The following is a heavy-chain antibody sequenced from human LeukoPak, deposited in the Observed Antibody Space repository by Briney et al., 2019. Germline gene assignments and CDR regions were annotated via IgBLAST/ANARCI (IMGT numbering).Heavy chain of an antibody. D-gene: IGHD4-17*01. CDR1: GGSFSGYY. V-gene: IGHV4-34*01. CDR2: INHSGST. CDR3: ARGLRLRGRTRGDY. J-gene: IGHJ4*02. Sequence: SETLSLTCAVYGGSFSGYYWSWIRQPPGKGLEWIGEINHSGSTIYNPSLKSRVTISVDTSKNQFSLKLSSVTAADTAVYYCARGLRLRGRTRGDYWGQGTLVTVSS.